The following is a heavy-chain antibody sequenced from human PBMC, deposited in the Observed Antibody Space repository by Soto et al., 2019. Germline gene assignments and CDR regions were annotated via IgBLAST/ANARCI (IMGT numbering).Heavy chain of an antibody. CDR2: IKQDGSGE. V-gene: IGHV3-7*01. J-gene: IGHJ5*02. D-gene: IGHD6-6*01. CDR3: ARIIAARLNCFDP. Sequence: EVQLVESGGGLVQPGGSLRLSCAASGFTFSSYWMSWVRQAPGKGLEWVANIKQDGSGEYYVDSVKGRFTTSRDNAKNPLYLQMNSLRTEDTAVYYCARIIAARLNCFDPWGQGTLVTVSS. CDR1: GFTFSSYW.